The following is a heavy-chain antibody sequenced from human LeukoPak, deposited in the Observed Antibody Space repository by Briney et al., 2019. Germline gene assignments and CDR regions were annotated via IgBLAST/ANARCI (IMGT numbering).Heavy chain of an antibody. CDR2: ISSNGGST. CDR3: AEHFWFTEKFEY. J-gene: IGHJ4*02. V-gene: IGHV3-64*01. CDR1: RFTLSGSD. D-gene: IGHD3-3*02. Sequence: TGGSLRLSSVPPRFTLSGSDMQVVRQAPGKGLESVSAISSNGGSTYYANSVKGRFTISRDNSKNTLYLQMGSLRAEDLAVYYFAEHFWFTEKFEYWGQAAKVTVSS.